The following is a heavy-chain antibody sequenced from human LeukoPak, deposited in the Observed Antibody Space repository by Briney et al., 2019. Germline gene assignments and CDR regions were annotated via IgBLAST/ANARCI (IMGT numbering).Heavy chain of an antibody. Sequence: GGSLRLSCAASGFSFSSYSIHWVRQAPGKGLEWVTSISYDGANKYYADSVNGRFTISRDNSRNTLDLQMSSLRAEDTAVYYCARESSSSHRYAFDMWGQGTMVTVSS. CDR2: ISYDGANK. J-gene: IGHJ3*02. CDR1: GFSFSSYS. D-gene: IGHD6-19*01. V-gene: IGHV3-30*04. CDR3: ARESSSSHRYAFDM.